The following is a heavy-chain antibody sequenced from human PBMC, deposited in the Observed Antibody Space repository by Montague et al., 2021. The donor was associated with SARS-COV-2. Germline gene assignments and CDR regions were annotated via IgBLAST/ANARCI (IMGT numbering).Heavy chain of an antibody. J-gene: IGHJ6*02. CDR2: ISLRGST. V-gene: IGHV4-34*01. CDR3: VRVPYRLLFVPRYYGMDV. CDR1: GGSLSGYY. D-gene: IGHD2-2*01. Sequence: SETLSLTCAVYGGSLSGYYWSWIRQPPGEGLEWIAEISLRGSTSYNPSLKSRVTISVDTSKNQFSLKLSSATAADTAVYYCVRVPYRLLFVPRYYGMDVWGQGTTVTVSS.